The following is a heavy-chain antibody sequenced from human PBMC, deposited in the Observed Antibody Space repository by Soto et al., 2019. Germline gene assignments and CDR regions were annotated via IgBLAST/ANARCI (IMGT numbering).Heavy chain of an antibody. J-gene: IGHJ5*02. D-gene: IGHD2-2*01. CDR3: AHIPNLYHYDGFDP. Sequence: QITLKESGPTLVKPTQTLTLTCTFSGFSLTTRGVGVGWIRQPPGKALECLALIYWDDDKRYSPSLQSRLSSTKDTSKSPVGPTMTNVDPVDTATDYGAHIPNLYHYDGFDPWGQGTLVSVSS. CDR2: IYWDDDK. CDR1: GFSLTTRGVG. V-gene: IGHV2-5*02.